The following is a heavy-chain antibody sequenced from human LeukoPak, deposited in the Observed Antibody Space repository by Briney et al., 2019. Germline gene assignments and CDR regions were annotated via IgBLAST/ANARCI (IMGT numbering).Heavy chain of an antibody. CDR1: GFTFSNYA. J-gene: IGHJ3*02. CDR2: QSDTGAYT. CDR3: PRKWNGGFDI. V-gene: IGHV3-23*01. D-gene: IGHD1-1*01. Sequence: PGGSLRLSCTASGFTFSNYAMSWVRQAPGKGLEWVSDQSDTGAYTNYVGSAKGRFTISRDNSKNTLWLQMNGLRAEDTAVYYCPRKWNGGFDIWSQGTMVTVSS.